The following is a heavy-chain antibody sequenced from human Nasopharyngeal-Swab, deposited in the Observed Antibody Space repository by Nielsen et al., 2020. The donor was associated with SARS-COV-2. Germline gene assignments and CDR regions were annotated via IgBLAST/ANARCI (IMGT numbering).Heavy chain of an antibody. V-gene: IGHV4-59*11. J-gene: IGHJ5*02. CDR3: AKEGATGWFDP. Sequence: SGTLSLTCTVSGVSITSQYWSWIRQPPGKGLEWIGYISHNSGTSYNPSLKSRVTMFMDTSKNQFSLRLRSVTAADTAVYYCAKEGATGWFDPWGQGTLVTVSS. CDR2: ISHNSGT. CDR1: GVSITSQY.